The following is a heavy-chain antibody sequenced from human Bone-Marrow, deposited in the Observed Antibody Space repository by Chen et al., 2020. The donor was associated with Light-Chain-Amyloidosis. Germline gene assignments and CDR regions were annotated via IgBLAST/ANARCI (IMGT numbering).Heavy chain of an antibody. V-gene: IGHV5-51*01. CDR1: GYTFPNYW. J-gene: IGHJ4*02. CDR2: IYPDDSEA. D-gene: IGHD5-12*01. CDR3: ARRRDGYNFDY. Sequence: EVQLEQSGPEVKKPGESLKISCKGSGYTFPNYWIGWVRQMPGKGLEWMGVIYPDDSEASYSPAVERQSTISADKSLTTAYLQWRRLKASDSAMYYCARRRDGYNFDYWGQRTLVTVSS.